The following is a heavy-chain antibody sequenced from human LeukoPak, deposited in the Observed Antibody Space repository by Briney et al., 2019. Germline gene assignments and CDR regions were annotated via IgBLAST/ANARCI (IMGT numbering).Heavy chain of an antibody. CDR3: VRDSHYRLDA. D-gene: IGHD3-10*01. V-gene: IGHV3-74*01. CDR2: IYNDGSST. CDR1: GFTFSSNW. Sequence: GGSLRLSCAASGFTFSSNWMHWVRQAPGKGLVWVSRIYNDGSSTIYADSVKGRFTISRDNAKNTLYLLMNSLRAEDTAVYYCVRDSHYRLDAWGQGTTVTVSS. J-gene: IGHJ6*02.